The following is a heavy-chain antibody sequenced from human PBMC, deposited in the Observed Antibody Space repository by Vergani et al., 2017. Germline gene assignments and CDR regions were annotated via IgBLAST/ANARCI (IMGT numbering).Heavy chain of an antibody. CDR1: GFTFSSYW. V-gene: IGHV3-7*01. CDR3: ARDGQSITMIVVVITTFDY. Sequence: EVQLVESGGGLVQPGGSLRLSCAASGFTFSSYWMSWVRQAPGKGLEWVANIKQDGSEKYYVDSVKGRFTISRDNAKNSLYLQMNSLRAEDTAVYYCARDGQSITMIVVVITTFDYWGQGTLVTVSS. D-gene: IGHD3-22*01. J-gene: IGHJ4*02. CDR2: IKQDGSEK.